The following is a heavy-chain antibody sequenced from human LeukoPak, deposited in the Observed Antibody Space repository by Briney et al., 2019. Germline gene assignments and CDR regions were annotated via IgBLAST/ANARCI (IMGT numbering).Heavy chain of an antibody. CDR2: IYPGDSDT. V-gene: IGHV5-51*01. Sequence: GESLKISCKGSGYIFTTYWIAWVRQMPGKGLEWMGLIYPGDSDTRYSPSFQGQVTISADKSISTAYLQWSSLEASDTAMYYCARQNHYYYYMDVWGRGTTVTVSS. J-gene: IGHJ6*03. CDR1: GYIFTTYW. CDR3: ARQNHYYYYMDV.